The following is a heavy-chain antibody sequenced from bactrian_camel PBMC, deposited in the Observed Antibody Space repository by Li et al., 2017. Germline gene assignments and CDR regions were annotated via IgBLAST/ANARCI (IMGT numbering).Heavy chain of an antibody. CDR2: IDSDGYT. CDR3: AADTAPACWGLDPYF. J-gene: IGHJ4*01. Sequence: VQLVESGGGSVQAGGSLRLSCAVSGSTVYACMAWFRQAPGNEREGVAAIDSDGYTNYADSVKGRFTVSQDNAKNTLYLQMNSLKPEDTAMYYCAADTAPACWGLDPYFWGQGTQVTVS. CDR1: GSTVYAC. V-gene: IGHV3S53*01. D-gene: IGHD5*01.